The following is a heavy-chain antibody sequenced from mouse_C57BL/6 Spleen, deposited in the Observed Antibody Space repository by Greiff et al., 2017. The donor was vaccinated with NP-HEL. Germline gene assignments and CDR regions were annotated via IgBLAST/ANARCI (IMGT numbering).Heavy chain of an antibody. CDR1: GYTFTEYT. J-gene: IGHJ4*01. CDR3: ARHEDPLSYYAMDY. D-gene: IGHD1-1*02. V-gene: IGHV1-62-2*01. CDR2: FYPGSGSI. Sequence: QVHVKQSGAELVKPGASVKLSCKASGYTFTEYTIHWVKQRSGQGLEWIGWFYPGSGSIKYNEKFKDKATLTADKATRTVYMELSRLTSEDSAIYFCARHEDPLSYYAMDYWGQGTSVTVSS.